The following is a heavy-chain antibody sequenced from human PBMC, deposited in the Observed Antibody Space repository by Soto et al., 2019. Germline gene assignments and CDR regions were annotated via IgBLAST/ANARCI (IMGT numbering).Heavy chain of an antibody. CDR2: IIPILGIA. CDR3: ARSQEYDPAPFS. CDR1: GGTFSSYT. Sequence: GASVKVSCKASGGTFSSYTISWVRQAPGQGLEWMGRIIPILGIANYAQKFQGRVTITADKSTSTAYMELSSLRSEDTAVYYCARSQEYDPAPFSWGQGTLVTVSS. J-gene: IGHJ4*02. D-gene: IGHD1-1*01. V-gene: IGHV1-69*02.